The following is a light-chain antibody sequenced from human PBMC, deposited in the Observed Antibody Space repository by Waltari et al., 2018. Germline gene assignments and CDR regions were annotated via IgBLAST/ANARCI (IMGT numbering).Light chain of an antibody. Sequence: DMQMTQSPSSLSASVGARVTITCQANQDIGTSLNWYQQRPGKVPSVLIHAASKLERGVPSRFTGGGSGTDFTLTISSLQAEDVATYYCQQYYILPFLFGPGTKVDL. J-gene: IGKJ3*01. CDR2: AAS. CDR1: QDIGTS. V-gene: IGKV1-33*01. CDR3: QQYYILPFL.